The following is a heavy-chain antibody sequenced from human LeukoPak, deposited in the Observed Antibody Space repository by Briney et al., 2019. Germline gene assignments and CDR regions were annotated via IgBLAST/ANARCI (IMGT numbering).Heavy chain of an antibody. CDR2: ISSSSSYI. CDR3: ARVDSYNSGWYDY. CDR1: GFTFSSYS. J-gene: IGHJ4*02. V-gene: IGHV3-21*01. Sequence: GGSLRLSCAASGFTFSSYSMNWVRQAPGKGLEWVSSISSSSSYIYYADSVKGRFTISRDNAKNSLYLQMNSLRAEDTAVYYCARVDSYNSGWYDYWGQGTLVTVSS. D-gene: IGHD6-19*01.